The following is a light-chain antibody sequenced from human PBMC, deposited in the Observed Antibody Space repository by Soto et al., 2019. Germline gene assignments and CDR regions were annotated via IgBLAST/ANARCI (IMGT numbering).Light chain of an antibody. J-gene: IGKJ4*01. CDR1: QSVSGY. Sequence: EIVLTQSPATLSLSPGERATLSCRASQSVSGYLAWYQQTPGQAPRLLIYDTSNRATGIPARFSGSGSGTDFTLTISSLQPEDFAVYYCQQRSNWPLTFGGGTKVEIK. CDR2: DTS. CDR3: QQRSNWPLT. V-gene: IGKV3-11*01.